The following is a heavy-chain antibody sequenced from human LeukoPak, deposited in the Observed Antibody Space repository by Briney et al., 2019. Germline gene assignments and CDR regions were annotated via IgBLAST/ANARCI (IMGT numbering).Heavy chain of an antibody. Sequence: SETLSLTCAVYGGSFSGFYWSWIRQPPGKGLEWIGEINHSGSTNYNPSLKSRVTISVDTSKNQFSLKLSSVTAADTAVYYCARGPAHYYYGSGSFGYFDYWGQGTLVTVSS. CDR2: INHSGST. CDR1: GGSFSGFY. D-gene: IGHD3-10*01. V-gene: IGHV4-34*01. J-gene: IGHJ4*02. CDR3: ARGPAHYYYGSGSFGYFDY.